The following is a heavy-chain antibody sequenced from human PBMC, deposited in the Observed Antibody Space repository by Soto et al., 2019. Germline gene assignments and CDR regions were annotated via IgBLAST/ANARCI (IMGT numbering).Heavy chain of an antibody. CDR3: TTSSPPVWFGELLVFYYYGMDV. J-gene: IGHJ6*02. CDR2: IKSKTDGGTT. V-gene: IGHV3-15*07. D-gene: IGHD3-10*01. Sequence: GGSLRLSCAASGFTFSNAWMNWVRQAPGKGLEWVGRIKSKTDGGTTDYAAPVKGRFTISRDDSKNTLYLQMNSLKTEDTAVYYCTTSSPPVWFGELLVFYYYGMDVWGQGTTVTVSS. CDR1: GFTFSNAW.